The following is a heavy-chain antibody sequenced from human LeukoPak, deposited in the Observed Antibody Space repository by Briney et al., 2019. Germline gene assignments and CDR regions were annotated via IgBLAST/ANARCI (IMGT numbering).Heavy chain of an antibody. D-gene: IGHD5-24*01. J-gene: IGHJ4*02. CDR1: GFTVSSNY. Sequence: PGGSLRLSCAASGFTVSSNYMSWVRQAPGKGLEWVSVIYSGGSTYYADSVKGRFTISRDNSNNTLYLQMNSLRAEDTAMYYCTSFRDGYNFGFDYWGQGTLVTVSS. CDR3: TSFRDGYNFGFDY. V-gene: IGHV3-53*01. CDR2: IYSGGST.